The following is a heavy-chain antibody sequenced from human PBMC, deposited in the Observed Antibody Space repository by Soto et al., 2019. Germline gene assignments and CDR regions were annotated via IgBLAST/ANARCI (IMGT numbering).Heavy chain of an antibody. CDR1: NGSISSGGYS. V-gene: IGHV4-30-2*01. D-gene: IGHD3-16*01. Sequence: PSETLSLTXTVSNGSISSGGYSWSWIRQTPGKGLEWIGYIYPTGKTYYNPSLKNRATLSIDTSQNQFSLQLTSVTAADTALYYCARAPPGPAPRWGVWGHGTTVTVSS. CDR2: IYPTGKT. CDR3: ARAPPGPAPRWGV. J-gene: IGHJ6*02.